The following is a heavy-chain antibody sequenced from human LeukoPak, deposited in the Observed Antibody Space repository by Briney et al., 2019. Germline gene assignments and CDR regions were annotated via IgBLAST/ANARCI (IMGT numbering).Heavy chain of an antibody. CDR3: ATADWESFYFDS. Sequence: SETLSLTCTVSGGSVSRGGYYWNWIRQLPGKGLEWIGFTSYSEGTYYNPSLTSRITISVDISQNQFSLKMRDVTAADTAVYFCATADWESFYFDSWGQGALVAVSS. J-gene: IGHJ4*02. D-gene: IGHD1-26*01. V-gene: IGHV4-31*03. CDR1: GGSVSRGGYY. CDR2: TSYSEGT.